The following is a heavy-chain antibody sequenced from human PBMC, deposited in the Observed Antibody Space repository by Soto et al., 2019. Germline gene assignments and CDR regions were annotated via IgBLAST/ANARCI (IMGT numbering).Heavy chain of an antibody. V-gene: IGHV1-8*01. CDR1: GYTFTSYD. D-gene: IGHD6-13*01. J-gene: IGHJ6*03. CDR2: MNPNSGNT. Sequence: ASVKVSCKASGYTFTSYDINWVRQATGQGLEWMGWMNPNSGNTGYAQKFQGRVTMTGNTSISTAYMELSSLRSEDTAVYYCARVFVGSSWYWTLNNYYYYYMDVWGKGTTVTVSS. CDR3: ARVFVGSSWYWTLNNYYYYYMDV.